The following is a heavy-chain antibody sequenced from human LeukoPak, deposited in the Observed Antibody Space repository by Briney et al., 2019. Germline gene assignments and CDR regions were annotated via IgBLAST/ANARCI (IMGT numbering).Heavy chain of an antibody. J-gene: IGHJ4*02. CDR2: IHFGGST. V-gene: IGHV4-59*01. CDR1: RGSISSDS. Sequence: SETLSLTCSVSRGSISSDSWTWIRQPPGKTLEWVGKIHFGGSTNYNPPLRGGVTISVDNPRKYFSLRLTSLTCADTAVYYCAREASGTFLNWAQGTVVSVSS. CDR3: AREASGTFLN. D-gene: IGHD1-26*01.